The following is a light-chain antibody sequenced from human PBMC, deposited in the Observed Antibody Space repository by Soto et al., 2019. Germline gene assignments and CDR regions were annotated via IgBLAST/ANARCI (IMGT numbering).Light chain of an antibody. CDR1: QSLRHSDGYRY. J-gene: IGKJ1*01. Sequence: MTQSPLSLAVTPGEPASISCSSSQSLRHSDGYRYLAWYQQKPGKAPKLLIYKASTLKSGVPSRFSGSGSGTEFTLTISSLQPDDFATYYCQHYNSYSEAFGQGTKVDIK. CDR2: KAS. V-gene: IGKV1-5*03. CDR3: QHYNSYSEA.